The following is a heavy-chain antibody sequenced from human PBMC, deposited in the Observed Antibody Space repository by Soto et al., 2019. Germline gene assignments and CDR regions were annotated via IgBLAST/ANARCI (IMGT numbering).Heavy chain of an antibody. J-gene: IGHJ5*02. V-gene: IGHV3-23*01. Sequence: GGSLRLSCAASGFTFSSYAVSWVRQAPGKGLEWVSAISGSGGSTYYADSVKGRFTISRDNSKNTLYLQMNSLRAEDTAVYYCAKGGYSSSSRWFDPWGQGALVTVSS. CDR1: GFTFSSYA. CDR3: AKGGYSSSSRWFDP. CDR2: ISGSGGST. D-gene: IGHD6-6*01.